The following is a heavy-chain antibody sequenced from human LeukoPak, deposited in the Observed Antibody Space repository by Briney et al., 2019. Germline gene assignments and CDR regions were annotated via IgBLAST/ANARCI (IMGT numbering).Heavy chain of an antibody. J-gene: IGHJ4*02. Sequence: GGSLRLSCAASGFTFSSYAMHWVRQAPGKGLEWVAVISYDGSNKYYADSVKGRFTISRDNSKNTLYLQMDSLRAEDTAVYYCAKDRYGDYHFDYWGQGTLVTVSS. D-gene: IGHD4-17*01. CDR3: AKDRYGDYHFDY. CDR2: ISYDGSNK. V-gene: IGHV3-30-3*01. CDR1: GFTFSSYA.